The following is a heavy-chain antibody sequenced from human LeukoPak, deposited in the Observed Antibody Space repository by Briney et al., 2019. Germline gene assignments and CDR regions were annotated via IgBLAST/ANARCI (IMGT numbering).Heavy chain of an antibody. J-gene: IGHJ6*03. D-gene: IGHD3-22*01. CDR2: IIPIFGTA. CDR1: GGTFSSYA. CDR3: ASGSSDDSSGYYSGYYYYMDV. Sequence: GASVKVSCKASGGTFSSYAISWVRQAPGQGLEWMGGIIPIFGTANYAQKFQGRVTITTDESTSTAYMELSSLGSEDTAVYYCASGSSDDSSGYYSGYYYYMDVWGKGTTVTVSS. V-gene: IGHV1-69*05.